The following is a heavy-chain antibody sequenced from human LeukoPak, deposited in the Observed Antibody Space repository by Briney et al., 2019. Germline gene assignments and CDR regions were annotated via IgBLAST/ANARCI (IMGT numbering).Heavy chain of an antibody. CDR1: GYTLTELF. J-gene: IGHJ4*02. D-gene: IGHD1-26*01. V-gene: IGHV1-24*01. CDR3: ARDWRDSGSYYAPSDY. Sequence: ASVKVSCKVSGYTLTELFMHWVRQAPGKGLEWMGGFDPEDGETIYAQKFQGRVTMTEDTSTDTAYMELSSLRSEDTAVYYCARDWRDSGSYYAPSDYWGQGTLVTVSS. CDR2: FDPEDGET.